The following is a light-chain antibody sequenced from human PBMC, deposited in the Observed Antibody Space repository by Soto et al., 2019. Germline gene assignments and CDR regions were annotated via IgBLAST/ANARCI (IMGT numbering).Light chain of an antibody. V-gene: IGKV1-12*01. J-gene: IGKJ5*01. CDR3: QQTYNFPCT. CDR1: QAINTW. Sequence: DIQMTQSPSSVSASVGDRVSITCRASQAINTWLAWYQQKPGQAPKLLIYTASKLQSGVPSRFSGSGSGTDFTLTISSLQPEDSATYFCQQTYNFPCTFGQGTRLEIK. CDR2: TAS.